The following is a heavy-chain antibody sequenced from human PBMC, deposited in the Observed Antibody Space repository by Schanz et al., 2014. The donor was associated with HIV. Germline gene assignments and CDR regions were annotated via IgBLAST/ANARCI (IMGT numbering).Heavy chain of an antibody. D-gene: IGHD2-2*01. Sequence: QVQLVESGGGVVQPGRSLRLSCAASGFTFSSYAMHWVRQAPGKGLEWVAVISYDGSNKYYADSVKGRFTISRANSKITLYLQMNSLRAEDAAVYFCARDIGLVVVPASGAVMDGWGQGTTVTVSS. V-gene: IGHV3-30-3*01. CDR3: ARDIGLVVVPASGAVMDG. J-gene: IGHJ6*02. CDR1: GFTFSSYA. CDR2: ISYDGSNK.